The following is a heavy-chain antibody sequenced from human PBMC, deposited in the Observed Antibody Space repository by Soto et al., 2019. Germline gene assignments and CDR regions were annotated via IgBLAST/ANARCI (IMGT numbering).Heavy chain of an antibody. CDR1: GGSISSYY. J-gene: IGHJ1*01. Sequence: SETLSLTCTVSGGSISSYYWSWIRQPPGKGLEWIGYIYYSGSTNYNPSLKSRVTISVDTSKNQFSLKLSSVTAADTAVYYCARHGHGDYEYFQHWGQGTLVTVSS. D-gene: IGHD4-17*01. CDR3: ARHGHGDYEYFQH. CDR2: IYYSGST. V-gene: IGHV4-59*08.